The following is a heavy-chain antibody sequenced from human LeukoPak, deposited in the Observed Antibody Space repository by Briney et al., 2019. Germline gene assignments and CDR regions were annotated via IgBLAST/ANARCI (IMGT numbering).Heavy chain of an antibody. CDR1: GYTFTSYA. J-gene: IGHJ4*02. Sequence: GASVTVSCTASGYTFTSYAMHWVRQAPGQRLEWMGWINAGNGNTKYSQKFQGRVTITRDTSASTAYMELSSLRSEDTAVYYCARDGPTYSSSWWLFDYWGQGTLVTVSS. D-gene: IGHD6-13*01. CDR3: ARDGPTYSSSWWLFDY. CDR2: INAGNGNT. V-gene: IGHV1-3*01.